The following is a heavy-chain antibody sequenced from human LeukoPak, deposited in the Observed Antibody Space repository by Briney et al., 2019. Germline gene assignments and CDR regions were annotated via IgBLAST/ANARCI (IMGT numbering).Heavy chain of an antibody. Sequence: KLSETLSVTRSLSGGSISRYFGSWIRHPPGEGLEWFGYIFYCGRTNYNPSLKSRVTISVATSKNQFSLQLSPVTAADTAVYYCARVPSGGRGIAAAGTHYYMDVWGKGTTVTVSS. CDR3: ARVPSGGRGIAAAGTHYYMDV. V-gene: IGHV4-59*01. J-gene: IGHJ6*03. D-gene: IGHD6-13*01. CDR1: GGSISRYF. CDR2: IFYCGRT.